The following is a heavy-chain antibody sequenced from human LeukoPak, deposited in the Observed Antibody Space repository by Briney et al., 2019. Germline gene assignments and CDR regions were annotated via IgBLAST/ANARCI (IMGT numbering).Heavy chain of an antibody. CDR2: IKQDGSET. J-gene: IGHJ4*02. CDR1: GFSFSSYA. CDR3: ARGLYCGGGTCRYFDY. V-gene: IGHV3-7*04. Sequence: GGCLRLSCAASGFSFSSYAMHWVRPAPGKGLEWVANIKQDGSETYFVDSVKGRFTISRDNAKNSLYLQINSLRAEDTAVYYCARGLYCGGGTCRYFDYWGQGTLVTVSS. D-gene: IGHD2-15*01.